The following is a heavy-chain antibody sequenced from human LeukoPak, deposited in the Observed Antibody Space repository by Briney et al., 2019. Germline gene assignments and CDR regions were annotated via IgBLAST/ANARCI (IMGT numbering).Heavy chain of an antibody. CDR2: IYHGGNT. J-gene: IGHJ4*02. Sequence: SETLSLTCTVSGGSISSYYWSWIRQSPGKGLEWIGHIYHGGNTNYNPSLKSRITISVDASKNQFSLKLSSVTAADTALYYCARRSPSSGWPFDFWGQGNMVTVSS. CDR1: GGSISSYY. V-gene: IGHV4-59*12. CDR3: ARRSPSSGWPFDF. D-gene: IGHD6-19*01.